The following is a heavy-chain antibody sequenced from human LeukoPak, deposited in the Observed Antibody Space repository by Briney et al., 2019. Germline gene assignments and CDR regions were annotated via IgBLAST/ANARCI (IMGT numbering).Heavy chain of an antibody. CDR2: MTSNSGNT. CDR3: ARMRQGYCSGGSCYHDAFDI. J-gene: IGHJ3*02. Sequence: ASLKVSCKASGYTFTSYVINWVRQAPGHGLEWMGWMTSNSGNTGYAQKFQCRVTMTRKTSISTAYMELSSLRSEDTAVYYCARMRQGYCSGGSCYHDAFDIWGQGTMVTVSS. CDR1: GYTFTSYV. V-gene: IGHV1-8*01. D-gene: IGHD2-15*01.